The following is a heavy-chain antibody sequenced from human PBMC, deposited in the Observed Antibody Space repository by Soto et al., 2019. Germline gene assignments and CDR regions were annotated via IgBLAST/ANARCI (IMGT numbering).Heavy chain of an antibody. J-gene: IGHJ6*02. CDR3: AMVDVYVTPSPQDV. CDR2: INTYNGNT. D-gene: IGHD3-16*01. Sequence: QVQLVQSGAEVKNPGASVKVSCKASGYTFTRYGIGWARQAPGQGLELMGWINTYNGNTNYAQNVQGRVTLTTDTSTSTAYMELRSLRSNDPAIYYCAMVDVYVTPSPQDVWGQGTTVIVSS. V-gene: IGHV1-18*01. CDR1: GYTFTRYG.